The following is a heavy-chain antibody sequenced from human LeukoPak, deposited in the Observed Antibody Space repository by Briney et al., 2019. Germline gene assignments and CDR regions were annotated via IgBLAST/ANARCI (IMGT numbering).Heavy chain of an antibody. D-gene: IGHD3-22*01. V-gene: IGHV1-69*13. Sequence: ASVKVSCKASGGTFSSYAISWVRQAPRQGLEWMGGIIPIFGTANYAQKFQGRVTVTADESTSTAYMELSSLRSEDTAVYYCACTDYDSSGYSPDDAFDIWGQGTMVTVSS. CDR1: GGTFSSYA. J-gene: IGHJ3*02. CDR2: IIPIFGTA. CDR3: ACTDYDSSGYSPDDAFDI.